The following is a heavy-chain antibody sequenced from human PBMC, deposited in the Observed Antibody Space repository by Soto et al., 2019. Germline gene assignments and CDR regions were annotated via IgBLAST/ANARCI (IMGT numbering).Heavy chain of an antibody. CDR1: GGSFSGYY. Sequence: PSETLSLTCAVYGGSFSGYYWSWIRQPPGKGPEWIGEINHSGSTNYNPSLKSRVTISVDTSKNQFSLKLSSVTAADTAVYYCARGTTYYDCWSGYYTGFGYWGQGTLVTVSS. CDR3: ARGTTYYDCWSGYYTGFGY. CDR2: INHSGST. V-gene: IGHV4-34*01. J-gene: IGHJ4*02. D-gene: IGHD3-3*01.